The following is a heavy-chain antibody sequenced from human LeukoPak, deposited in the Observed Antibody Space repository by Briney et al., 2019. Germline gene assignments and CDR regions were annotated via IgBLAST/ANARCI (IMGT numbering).Heavy chain of an antibody. CDR2: IIPMSGTA. CDR1: GGTFNNFA. Sequence: GASVKVSCKASGGTFNNFAISWVRQAPGQGLEWVGGIIPMSGTANYAQKFQGRVTITADESTSTAYMELSSLRSEDTAVYYCARDQALYDSSGYYPPFDYWGQGTLVTVSS. CDR3: ARDQALYDSSGYYPPFDY. V-gene: IGHV1-69*13. J-gene: IGHJ4*02. D-gene: IGHD3-22*01.